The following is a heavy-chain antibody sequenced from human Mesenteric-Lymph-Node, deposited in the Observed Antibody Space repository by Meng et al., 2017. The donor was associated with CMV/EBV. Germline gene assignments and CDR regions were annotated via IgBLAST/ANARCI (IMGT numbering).Heavy chain of an antibody. J-gene: IGHJ4*02. CDR3: ASIGYCSGGSCYSGAFDY. D-gene: IGHD2-15*01. CDR2: ISYDGSNK. CDR1: GFTFSSYA. Sequence: GGSLRLSCAASGFTFSSYAMHWVRQAPGTGLEWVAVISYDGSNKYYADSVKGRFTISRDNSKNTLYLQMNSLRAEDTAVYYCASIGYCSGGSCYSGAFDYWGQGTLVTVSS. V-gene: IGHV3-30*04.